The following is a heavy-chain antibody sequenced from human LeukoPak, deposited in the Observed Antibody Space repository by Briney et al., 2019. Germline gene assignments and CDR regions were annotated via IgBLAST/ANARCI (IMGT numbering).Heavy chain of an antibody. D-gene: IGHD1-26*01. CDR3: ARQFGGSYGY. J-gene: IGHJ4*02. CDR1: GFRFSSYA. V-gene: IGHV3-21*01. CDR2: ITSSSDI. Sequence: GGSLRLSCAASGFRFSSYAMNWVRQAPGKGLEWVSSITSSSDIYYADSVKGRFTISRDNAKNSLYLEMNSLGAEDTAVYYCARQFGGSYGYWGQGTLVTVSS.